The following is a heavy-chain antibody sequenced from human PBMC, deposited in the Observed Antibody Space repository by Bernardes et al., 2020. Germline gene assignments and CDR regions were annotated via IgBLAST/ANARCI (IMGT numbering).Heavy chain of an antibody. CDR1: GFTFSSYD. CDR2: IGTAGDP. J-gene: IGHJ3*02. D-gene: IGHD3-22*01. Sequence: VGSLILSCAASGFTFSSYDMHWVRQATGKGLEWVSAIGTAGDPYYPGSVKGRFTISRENAKNSLYLQMNSLRAADTAVYYCARGALYDYYDSSGGNDAFDIWSQGTMVTVSS. V-gene: IGHV3-13*05. CDR3: ARGALYDYYDSSGGNDAFDI.